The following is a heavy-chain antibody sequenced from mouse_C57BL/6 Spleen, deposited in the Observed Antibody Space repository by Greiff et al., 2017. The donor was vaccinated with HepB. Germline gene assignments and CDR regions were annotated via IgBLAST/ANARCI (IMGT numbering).Heavy chain of an antibody. CDR1: GFTFTDYF. V-gene: IGHV7-3*01. CDR3: ARSYSNYGYAMDY. Sequence: EVMLVESGGGLVQPGGSLSLSCAASGFTFTDYFMSWVRQPPGKALEWLGFIRNKANGYTTEYSASVKGRFTISRDNSQSILYLQMNALRAEDSATYYCARSYSNYGYAMDYWGQGTSVTVSS. CDR2: IRNKANGYTT. D-gene: IGHD2-5*01. J-gene: IGHJ4*01.